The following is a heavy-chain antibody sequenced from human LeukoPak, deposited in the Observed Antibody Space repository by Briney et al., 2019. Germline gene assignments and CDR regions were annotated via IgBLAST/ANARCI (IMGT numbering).Heavy chain of an antibody. CDR2: ISPSGGHI. J-gene: IGHJ4*02. D-gene: IGHD5-18*01. V-gene: IGHV3-23*01. Sequence: GGSLRLSCAASGFTFSTYAMTWVRRTPGKGLEWVSAISPSGGHIYYADSVKGRFTSSRDNSKSTLFLQMNSLRAEDTAIYYCAKNRGTGMAFYDYWGQGTQVTVSS. CDR1: GFTFSTYA. CDR3: AKNRGTGMAFYDY.